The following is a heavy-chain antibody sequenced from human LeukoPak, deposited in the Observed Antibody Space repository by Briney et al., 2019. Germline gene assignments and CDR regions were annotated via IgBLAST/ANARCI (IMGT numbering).Heavy chain of an antibody. CDR1: GFTVGDYA. V-gene: IGHV3-49*04. J-gene: IGHJ4*02. CDR3: SRGWSVAAAAHYDH. CDR2: IRSKANGGTT. D-gene: IGHD2-2*01. Sequence: PGGSPRLSCIASGFTVGDYAMTWVRQAPGKGLEWVGFIRSKANGGTTEYAASVKGRFTISRDDSKSIAYLEVNSLQTEDTAVYYCSRGWSVAAAAHYDHWGQGTLVTVSS.